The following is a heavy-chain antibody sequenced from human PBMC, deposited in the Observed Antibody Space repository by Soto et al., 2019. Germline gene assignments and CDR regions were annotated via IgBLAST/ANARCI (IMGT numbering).Heavy chain of an antibody. V-gene: IGHV1-69*13. CDR2: IIPIFGTA. D-gene: IGHD2-21*02. CDR1: GGTFSSYA. Sequence: ASVKVSCKASGGTFSSYAISWVRQAPGQGLEWMGGIIPIFGTANYAQKFQGRVTITADESTSTAYMELSSLRSEDTAVYYCARGLAYCGGDCYWAAFDIWGQGTMVTVS. CDR3: ARGLAYCGGDCYWAAFDI. J-gene: IGHJ3*02.